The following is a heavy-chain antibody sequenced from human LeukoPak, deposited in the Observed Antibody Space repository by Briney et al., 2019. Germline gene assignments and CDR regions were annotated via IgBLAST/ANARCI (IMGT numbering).Heavy chain of an antibody. CDR2: MNPNSGRR. D-gene: IGHD3-16*02. J-gene: IGHJ4*02. V-gene: IGHV1-8*01. CDR1: GYIFSTSD. Sequence: ASVRLSCTASGYIFSTSDINWVRQAPGHGLEWMGWMNPNSGRRVYAQKFQGRVTMTRNGSINTAYMELTSLRSDDRAVYYCARGLRSDYWGQGTLVTVSS. CDR3: ARGLRSDY.